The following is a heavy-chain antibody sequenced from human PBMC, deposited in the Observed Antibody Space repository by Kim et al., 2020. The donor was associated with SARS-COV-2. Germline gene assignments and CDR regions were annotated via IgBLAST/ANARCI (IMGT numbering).Heavy chain of an antibody. V-gene: IGHV5-10-1*01. D-gene: IGHD3-10*01. CDR2: IDPRDSYT. CDR3: TSGADYDN. Sequence: GESLKISCKSSAYNFANYWITWVRQMPGKGLEWMGRIDPRDSYTTYSPDFQGHVSISADKSISTAYLQWSSLRTSDTATYFCTSGADYDNWGQGTLVTVSS. J-gene: IGHJ4*02. CDR1: AYNFANYW.